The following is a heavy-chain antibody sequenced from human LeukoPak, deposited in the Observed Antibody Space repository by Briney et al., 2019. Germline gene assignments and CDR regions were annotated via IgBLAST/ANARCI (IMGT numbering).Heavy chain of an antibody. D-gene: IGHD3-3*01. J-gene: IGHJ5*02. CDR2: INPNSGGT. Sequence: ASVKVSCKASGYTFTGYYMHWVRPAPGQGLEWMGRINPNSGGTNYAQKFQGRVTMTRDTSISTAYMELSRLRSDDTAVYYCARAVNYDFWSGSGNWFDPWGQGTLVTVSS. CDR1: GYTFTGYY. CDR3: ARAVNYDFWSGSGNWFDP. V-gene: IGHV1-2*06.